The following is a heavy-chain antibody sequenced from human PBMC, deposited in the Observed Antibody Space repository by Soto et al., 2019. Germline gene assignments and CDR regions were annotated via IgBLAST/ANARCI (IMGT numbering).Heavy chain of an antibody. CDR2: INQDGSER. V-gene: IGHV3-7*01. J-gene: IGHJ3*02. Sequence: DVQLVESGGGLVQPGGSLRLSCAASGFTFSVYWMNWVRQAPGKGLEWVANINQDGSERYFVDSVKGRFTISRDNAKISLYLQMDRVIGDDTAFYYCARDHWVTCGGSDSLDIWGHGTMVIVSS. CDR1: GFTFSVYW. CDR3: ARDHWVTCGGSDSLDI. D-gene: IGHD2-21*01.